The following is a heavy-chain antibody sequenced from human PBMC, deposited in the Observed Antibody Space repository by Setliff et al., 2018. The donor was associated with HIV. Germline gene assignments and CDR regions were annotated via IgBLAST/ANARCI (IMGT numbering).Heavy chain of an antibody. Sequence: SETLSLTCAVSGYSISSGYYWGWTRQPPGKGLEWIGSIYHSGSTYYNPSLKSRVTISVDTSKNQFSLKLSSVTAADTAVYYCARHRRYCSGGSCSDAFDIWGQGTMVTVSS. J-gene: IGHJ3*02. V-gene: IGHV4-38-2*01. D-gene: IGHD2-15*01. CDR2: IYHSGST. CDR3: ARHRRYCSGGSCSDAFDI. CDR1: GYSISSGYY.